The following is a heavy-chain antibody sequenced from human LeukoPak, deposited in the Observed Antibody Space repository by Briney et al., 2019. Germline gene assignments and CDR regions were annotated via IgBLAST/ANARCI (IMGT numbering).Heavy chain of an antibody. V-gene: IGHV3-23*01. CDR2: FGGYGNST. CDR3: AKLSSGSCYSRVDY. J-gene: IGHJ4*02. Sequence: PGGSLRLSCAASGFIFTSYAISWVRQAPGKGRGWVSTFGGYGNSTYYADSVKGRFTISRDNSKNTLYLQMNSLRAEDTALYYCAKLSSGSCYSRVDYWGQGTLVTVSS. D-gene: IGHD2-15*01. CDR1: GFIFTSYA.